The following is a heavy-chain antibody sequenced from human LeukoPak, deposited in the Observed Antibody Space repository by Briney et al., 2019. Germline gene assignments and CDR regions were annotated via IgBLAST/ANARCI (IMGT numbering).Heavy chain of an antibody. CDR1: GGSFSGYY. Sequence: SETLSLTCAVYGGSFSGYYWSWIRQPPGKGLEWIGEINHSGSTNYNPSLKSRVTISGDTSKNQFSLKLSSVTAADTAVYYCARDKGLAAAGHWYFDLWGRGTLVTVSS. CDR2: INHSGST. J-gene: IGHJ2*01. D-gene: IGHD6-13*01. CDR3: ARDKGLAAAGHWYFDL. V-gene: IGHV4-34*01.